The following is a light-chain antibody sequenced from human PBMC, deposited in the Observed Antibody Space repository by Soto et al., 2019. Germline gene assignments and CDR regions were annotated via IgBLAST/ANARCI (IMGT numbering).Light chain of an antibody. CDR2: AAS. J-gene: IGKJ4*01. CDR1: QSVSSIY. Sequence: EIVLTQSPGTLSLSPGERATLSCRASQSVSSIYLAWYQQKPGQAPRLLIYAASSMATGIPDRFSGSGSGTDFTLTISRLEPEDFAVYYCQQYGSSPLTFGGGTKVEIK. V-gene: IGKV3-20*01. CDR3: QQYGSSPLT.